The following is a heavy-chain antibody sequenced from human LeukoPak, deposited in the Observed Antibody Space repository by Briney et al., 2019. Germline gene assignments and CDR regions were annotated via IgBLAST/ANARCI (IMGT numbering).Heavy chain of an antibody. D-gene: IGHD2-21*01. Sequence: GGSLRLSCAASGFTFSLSAMTWVRQPPGKGLEWVATVSNSGAATSYADSVKGRFSISRDNSKNTVSLEMSNLRTDDTAIYYCAKEAFRPALLDFWGQGSLVTVSS. CDR3: AKEAFRPALLDF. V-gene: IGHV3-23*01. CDR1: GFTFSLSA. CDR2: VSNSGAAT. J-gene: IGHJ4*02.